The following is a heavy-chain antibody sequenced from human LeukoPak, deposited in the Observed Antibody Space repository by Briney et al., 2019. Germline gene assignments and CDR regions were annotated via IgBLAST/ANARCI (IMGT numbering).Heavy chain of an antibody. CDR1: GYTFTGYY. J-gene: IGHJ4*02. CDR3: ARDSSSFWSGYSNFDY. CDR2: INPNSGGT. Sequence: ASVTVSCKASGYTFTGYYMHWVRQAPGQGLEWMGWINPNSGGTNYAQKFQGRVTMTRDTSISTAYMELSRLRSDDTAVYYCARDSSSFWSGYSNFDYWGQGTLVTVSS. D-gene: IGHD3-3*01. V-gene: IGHV1-2*02.